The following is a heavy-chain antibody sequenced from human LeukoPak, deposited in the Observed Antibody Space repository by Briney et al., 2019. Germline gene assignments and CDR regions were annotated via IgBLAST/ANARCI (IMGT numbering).Heavy chain of an antibody. CDR1: GGSISSYY. CDR3: ARGANAFIYCSSTSCYPHYYYFYYMDV. V-gene: IGHV4-4*07. J-gene: IGHJ6*03. D-gene: IGHD2-2*01. Sequence: PSETLSLTCTVSGGSISSYYWSWIRQPAGKGLEWIGRIYTCGSTNYNPSLKSRVTMSVDTSKSQFSLKLSSVTAADTAVYYCARGANAFIYCSSTSCYPHYYYFYYMDVWGKGTTVTVSS. CDR2: IYTCGST.